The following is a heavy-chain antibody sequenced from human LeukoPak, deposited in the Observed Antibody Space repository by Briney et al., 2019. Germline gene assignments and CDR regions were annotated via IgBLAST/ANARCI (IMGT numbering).Heavy chain of an antibody. J-gene: IGHJ4*02. CDR2: ISYDGSNK. Sequence: GGSLRLSCAASGFTFSSYGMHWVRQAPGKGLEWVAVISYDGSNKYYADSVKGRFTISRDNSKNMLYLQMNSLRAEDTAVYYCAKNYCSGGSCYPYYFDYWGQGTLVTVSS. CDR3: AKNYCSGGSCYPYYFDY. V-gene: IGHV3-30*18. CDR1: GFTFSSYG. D-gene: IGHD2-15*01.